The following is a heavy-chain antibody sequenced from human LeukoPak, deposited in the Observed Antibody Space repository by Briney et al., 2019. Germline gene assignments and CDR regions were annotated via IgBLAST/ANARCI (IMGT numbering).Heavy chain of an antibody. D-gene: IGHD2-8*01. CDR2: ISGSGGST. Sequence: PGGSLRLSCAASGLTFSSYAVSWVRQAPGKGLEWVSSISGSGGSTYSADSVKGRFTISRDNSKNTLYLQMNSLRAEDTALYYCAKDRSCTTDICHGDFDYWGQGTLVTVSS. J-gene: IGHJ4*02. CDR3: AKDRSCTTDICHGDFDY. V-gene: IGHV3-23*01. CDR1: GLTFSSYA.